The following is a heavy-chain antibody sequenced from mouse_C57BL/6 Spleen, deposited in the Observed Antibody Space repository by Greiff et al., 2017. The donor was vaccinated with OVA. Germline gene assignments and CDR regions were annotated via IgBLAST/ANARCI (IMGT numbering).Heavy chain of an antibody. CDR1: GFSLTSYG. Sequence: VQLQESGPGLVAPSQSLSITCTVSGFSLTSYGVDWVRQSPGKGLEWLGVIWGVGSTNFNSALKSRLSISKDNSKSQVFLKMNSLQTDDTAMYYCATLTGTWFAYWGQGTLVTVSA. D-gene: IGHD4-1*01. J-gene: IGHJ3*01. CDR2: IWGVGST. V-gene: IGHV2-6*01. CDR3: ATLTGTWFAY.